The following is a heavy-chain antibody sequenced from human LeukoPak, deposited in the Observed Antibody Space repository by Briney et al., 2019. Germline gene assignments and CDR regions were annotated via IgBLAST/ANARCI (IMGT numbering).Heavy chain of an antibody. CDR3: ARDRQGAPKFDY. J-gene: IGHJ4*02. CDR1: GFTFSSYS. Sequence: GGSLRLSCAASGFTFSSYSMNWVRQAPGKGLEWVSSISSSSSYIYYADSVKGRFTISRDNAKNSLYLQMNSLRAEDTAVYYCARDRQGAPKFDYWGQGTLVTVSS. V-gene: IGHV3-21*01. D-gene: IGHD1-26*01. CDR2: ISSSSSYI.